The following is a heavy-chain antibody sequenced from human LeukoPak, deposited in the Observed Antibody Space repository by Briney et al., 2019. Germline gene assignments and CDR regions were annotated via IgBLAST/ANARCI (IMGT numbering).Heavy chain of an antibody. CDR2: IKEDGSEK. V-gene: IGHV3-7*01. D-gene: IGHD1-7*01. CDR3: ARDKELGSQRGSSFDY. J-gene: IGHJ4*02. Sequence: GGSLRLSCEASGVTFSNYWMSWVCQAPGKGLEWVANIKEDGSEKYHVDSVRGRFTISRDNAKTSLYLQMNSLRVEDTAVYYCARDKELGSQRGSSFDYWGQGTLLTVSS. CDR1: GVTFSNYW.